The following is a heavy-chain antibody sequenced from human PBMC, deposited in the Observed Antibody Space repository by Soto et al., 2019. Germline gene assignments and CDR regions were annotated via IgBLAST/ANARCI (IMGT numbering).Heavy chain of an antibody. CDR1: GFTFSNAW. D-gene: IGHD2-15*01. V-gene: IGHV3-15*07. CDR3: TTRGRDDCSGGSCYYYYGMDV. J-gene: IGHJ6*02. Sequence: GGSLRLSCAASGFTFSNAWMNWVRQAPGKGLKWVGRIKSKTDGGTTDYAAPVKGRFTISRDDSKNTLYLQMNSLKTEDTAVYYCTTRGRDDCSGGSCYYYYGMDVWGQGTTVTVS. CDR2: IKSKTDGGTT.